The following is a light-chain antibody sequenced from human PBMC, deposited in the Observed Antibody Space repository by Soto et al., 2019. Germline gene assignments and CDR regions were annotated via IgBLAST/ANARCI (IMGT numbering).Light chain of an antibody. CDR2: AAS. Sequence: DIQMTQSPSSLSASVGDRVTITCRASQGVANYLAWYQQRPGKVPKLLVYAASTLQSGVSSRFSATGSGTDFTLTISSLQPEDVATYYCQKYNSAPWTFGPGTTVDIK. CDR3: QKYNSAPWT. J-gene: IGKJ1*01. V-gene: IGKV1-27*01. CDR1: QGVANY.